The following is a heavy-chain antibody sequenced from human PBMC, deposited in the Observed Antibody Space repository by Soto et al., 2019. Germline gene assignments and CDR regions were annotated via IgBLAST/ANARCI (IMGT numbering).Heavy chain of an antibody. V-gene: IGHV1-8*01. CDR1: GYTFTSYD. D-gene: IGHD3-3*01. CDR2: MNPNSGNT. Sequence: QVQLVQSGAEVKKPGASVKVSCKASGYTFTSYDINWVRQATGQGLEWIGWMNPNSGNTGYAQKFQGRVTMTRNTSISTAYTELSSLRSEDMAVYYCARVVPNVLRFLEWLPMDVWGQGTTVTVSS. J-gene: IGHJ6*02. CDR3: ARVVPNVLRFLEWLPMDV.